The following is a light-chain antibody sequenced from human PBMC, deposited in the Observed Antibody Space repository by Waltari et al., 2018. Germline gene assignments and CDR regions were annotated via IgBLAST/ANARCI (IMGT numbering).Light chain of an antibody. Sequence: IQMTQSPSTLSASVGDRVTITCRASQSISSWLAWYQQKPGKAPNLLIYKASNLESGFPSRFSGSGSGTEYTLTISSPQPDAFATYYCQQYHIYPINFSQESRLEIK. V-gene: IGKV1-5*03. CDR1: QSISSW. CDR2: KAS. J-gene: IGKJ5*01. CDR3: QQYHIYPIN.